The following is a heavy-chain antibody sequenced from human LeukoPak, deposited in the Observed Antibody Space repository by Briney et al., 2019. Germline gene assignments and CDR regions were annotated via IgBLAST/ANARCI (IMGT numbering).Heavy chain of an antibody. CDR3: AKDRDSSGSYSAVGY. J-gene: IGHJ4*02. CDR2: ISYDGSNK. D-gene: IGHD3-22*01. CDR1: GFTFSSYA. Sequence: GGSLRPSCAASGFTFSSYAMHWVRQAPGKGLEWVAVISYDGSNKYYADSVKGRFTISRDNSKNTLYLQMNSLRAEDTAVYYCAKDRDSSGSYSAVGYWGQGTLVTVSS. V-gene: IGHV3-30-3*01.